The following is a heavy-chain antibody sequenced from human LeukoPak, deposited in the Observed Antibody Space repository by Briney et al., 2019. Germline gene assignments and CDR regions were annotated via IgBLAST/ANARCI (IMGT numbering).Heavy chain of an antibody. V-gene: IGHV4-34*01. D-gene: IGHD6-6*01. CDR3: ARLVDDSSSSEDY. CDR2: INHSGST. J-gene: IGHJ4*02. Sequence: SETLSLTCAVYGGSFSGYYWSWIRQPPGKGLEWIGEINHSGSTNYNPSLKSRVTISVDTSKNQFSLKLSSVTAADTAVYYCARLVDDSSSSEDYWGQGTLVTVSS. CDR1: GGSFSGYY.